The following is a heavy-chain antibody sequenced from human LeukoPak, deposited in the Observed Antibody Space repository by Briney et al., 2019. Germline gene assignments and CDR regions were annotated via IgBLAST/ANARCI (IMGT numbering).Heavy chain of an antibody. V-gene: IGHV4-34*01. CDR3: ARWVTYYYYMDV. J-gene: IGHJ6*03. CDR2: INHSGST. Sequence: SETLSLTCTVSGGSINNYYWSWIRQPPGKGLEWIGEINHSGSTNYNPSLKSRVTISVDTSKNQFSLKLSSVTAADTAVYHCARWVTYYYYMDVWGKGTTVTVSS. D-gene: IGHD2-21*02. CDR1: GGSINNYY.